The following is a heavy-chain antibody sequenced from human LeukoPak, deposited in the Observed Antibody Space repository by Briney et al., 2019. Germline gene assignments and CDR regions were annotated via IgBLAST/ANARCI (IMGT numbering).Heavy chain of an antibody. D-gene: IGHD3-9*01. CDR1: GFTFGDYA. V-gene: IGHV4-34*01. Sequence: GSLRLSCTASGFTFGDYAMSWFRQPPGKGLEWSGEINHSGSTNYNPSLKSRVTISVDTSKNQFSLKLSSVTAADTAVYYCARRRLRRPLLRYFDWLSPLDAFDIWGQGTMDTVSS. CDR3: ARRRLRRPLLRYFDWLSPLDAFDI. CDR2: INHSGST. J-gene: IGHJ3*02.